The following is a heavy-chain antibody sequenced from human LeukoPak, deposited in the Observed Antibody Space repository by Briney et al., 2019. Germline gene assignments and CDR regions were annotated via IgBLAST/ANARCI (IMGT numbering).Heavy chain of an antibody. Sequence: GGSLRLYCAASGFTFSGYSMNWVRQAPGKGLEGVSSISSSSSYIYYADSVRGRFTISRDNAKNSLYLQMNSLRAEDTAVYYCARGSDFYDSSGYYHPFDYWGQGTLVTVSS. V-gene: IGHV3-21*01. CDR1: GFTFSGYS. J-gene: IGHJ4*02. D-gene: IGHD3-22*01. CDR3: ARGSDFYDSSGYYHPFDY. CDR2: ISSSSSYI.